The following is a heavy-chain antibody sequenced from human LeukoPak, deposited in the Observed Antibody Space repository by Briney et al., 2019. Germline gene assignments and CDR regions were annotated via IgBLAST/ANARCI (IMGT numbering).Heavy chain of an antibody. CDR1: GFTFSSYG. Sequence: GGSLRLSCAASGFTFSSYGMSWVRQAPGKGLEWVSAISGSGGSTYYADSVKGRFTISRDNSKNTLYLQMNSLRAEDTAVYYCAKDLRGITMILYYFDYWGQGTLVTVSS. V-gene: IGHV3-23*01. D-gene: IGHD3-22*01. CDR3: AKDLRGITMILYYFDY. J-gene: IGHJ4*02. CDR2: ISGSGGST.